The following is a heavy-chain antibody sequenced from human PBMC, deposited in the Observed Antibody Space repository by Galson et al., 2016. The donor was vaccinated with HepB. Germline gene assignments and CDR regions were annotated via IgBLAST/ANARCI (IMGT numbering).Heavy chain of an antibody. CDR3: ASRYSSPFIRGLFDY. J-gene: IGHJ4*02. D-gene: IGHD4-11*01. Sequence: SLRLSCAASGFTFSSYSMIWVRQAPGKGLEWVSFISSSSSSIYCADSVKSRFTVSRDNAQNSLFLQMNSLRAEDTAIYYCASRYSSPFIRGLFDYWGQGTLVTVSS. CDR1: GFTFSSYS. V-gene: IGHV3-21*01. CDR2: ISSSSSSI.